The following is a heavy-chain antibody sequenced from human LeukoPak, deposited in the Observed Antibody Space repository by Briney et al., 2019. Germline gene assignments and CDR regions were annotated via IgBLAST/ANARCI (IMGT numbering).Heavy chain of an antibody. D-gene: IGHD6-13*01. CDR2: ISSSGSTI. V-gene: IGHV3-48*03. CDR1: GFTFSSYG. J-gene: IGHJ4*02. Sequence: GGSLRLSCAASGFTFSSYGMNWVRQAPGKGLEWVSYISSSGSTIYYADSVKGRFTISRDNSKNTLYLQMNSLRAEDTAVYYCAKSFGPVIAAAGSGADWGQGTLVTVSS. CDR3: AKSFGPVIAAAGSGAD.